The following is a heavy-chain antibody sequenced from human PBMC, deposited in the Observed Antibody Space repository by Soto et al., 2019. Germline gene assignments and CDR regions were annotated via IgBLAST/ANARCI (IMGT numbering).Heavy chain of an antibody. CDR3: ARAERTTGPTWWFDP. J-gene: IGHJ5*02. CDR2: IYYSGST. V-gene: IGHV4-61*01. CDR1: GGSVSSGSYY. Sequence: PSETLSLTCTVSGGSVSSGSYYWSWSRQPPGKGLEWIGYIYYSGSTNYNPSLKSRVTISVHTSKNQFSLKLSSVTAADTAVYYCARAERTTGPTWWFDPWGQGTLVTVSS. D-gene: IGHD1-1*01.